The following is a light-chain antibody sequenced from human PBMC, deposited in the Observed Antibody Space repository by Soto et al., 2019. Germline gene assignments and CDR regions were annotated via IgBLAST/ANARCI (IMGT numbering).Light chain of an antibody. V-gene: IGKV1-39*01. CDR1: QSISSY. Sequence: EIQMTQSPSSLSASVGERVTISCRASQSISSYLNWYQQKPGNAPKLLIYAASSLPTGVPSRFSGSGSGTDFTLTISSLQPEDFATYYCQQSYSTLITFGQGTQLEIK. J-gene: IGKJ5*01. CDR2: AAS. CDR3: QQSYSTLIT.